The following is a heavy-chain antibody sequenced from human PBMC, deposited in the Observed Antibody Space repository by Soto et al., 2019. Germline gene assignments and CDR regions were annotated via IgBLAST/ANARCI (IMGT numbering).Heavy chain of an antibody. V-gene: IGHV4-39*01. D-gene: IGHD2-2*02. CDR2: IYYSGST. J-gene: IGHJ3*02. CDR1: GGSISSSSYY. CDR3: ARLRAAIKAFDI. Sequence: QLQLQESGPGLVKPSETLSLTCTVSGGSISSSSYYWGWIRQPPGKGLEWIGSIYYSGSTYYNPSLNSRGTISVDTSKNQFSLKLSSVTAADTAVYYCARLRAAIKAFDIWGQGTMVTVSS.